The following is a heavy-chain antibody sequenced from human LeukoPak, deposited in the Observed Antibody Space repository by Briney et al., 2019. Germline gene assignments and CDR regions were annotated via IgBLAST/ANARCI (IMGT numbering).Heavy chain of an antibody. J-gene: IGHJ5*01. CDR2: INHGGST. D-gene: IGHD6-13*01. CDR3: ARAPGYSSSWWLDS. CDR1: GGTFNDNY. Sequence: SETLSLTCAVYGGTFNDNYWTWMRQPPGEKLEWIGEINHGGSTNYNPSLESRITMSVDTSKNQFSLKVNSLTAADTAVYYCARAPGYSSSWWLDSWGQGTRVTVSS. V-gene: IGHV4-34*10.